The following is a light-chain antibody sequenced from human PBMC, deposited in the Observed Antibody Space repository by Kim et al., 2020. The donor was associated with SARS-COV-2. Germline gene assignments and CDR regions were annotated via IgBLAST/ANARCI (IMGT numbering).Light chain of an antibody. V-gene: IGLV3-19*01. Sequence: SSELTQDPAVSVALGQTVRITCQGDSLRSYYASWYQQKPGQAPVLVIYGKNNRPSGIPDRFSGSSSGNTASFTITGAQAEDEADYYCNSRDTSGNHLVFVGGTQLTVL. CDR3: NSRDTSGNHLV. CDR1: SLRSYY. CDR2: GKN. J-gene: IGLJ2*01.